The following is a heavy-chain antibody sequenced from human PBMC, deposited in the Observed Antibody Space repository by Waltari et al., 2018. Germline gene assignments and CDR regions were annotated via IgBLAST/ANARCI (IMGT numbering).Heavy chain of an antibody. CDR2: VSYSGTT. Sequence: QLQLQESGPRLVRPSETLSLICRVSGVSITSNSHYWAWIRQSPGKGLECIGTVSYSGTTYTTPSLKSRVSVSRDTSKNQVSLILGSVTAADMAVYYCATYIGASVGTAAFDVWGQGTMVTVSS. V-gene: IGHV4-39*01. CDR3: ATYIGASVGTAAFDV. J-gene: IGHJ3*01. D-gene: IGHD5-12*01. CDR1: GVSITSNSHY.